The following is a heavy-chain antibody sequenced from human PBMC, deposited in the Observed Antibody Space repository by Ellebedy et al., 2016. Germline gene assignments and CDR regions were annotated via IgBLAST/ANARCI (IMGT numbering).Heavy chain of an antibody. CDR2: SRPEGRDH. Sequence: GESLKISXVASEFAFQNYGMHWVRQAPGKGLEWVGMSRPEGRDHFYADSVKGRITFSRDNSKNTVYLELTSLRAEDTAVYSCARDGAKREIDYWGQGTLVTVSS. CDR1: EFAFQNYG. J-gene: IGHJ4*02. D-gene: IGHD1-26*01. V-gene: IGHV3-33*01. CDR3: ARDGAKREIDY.